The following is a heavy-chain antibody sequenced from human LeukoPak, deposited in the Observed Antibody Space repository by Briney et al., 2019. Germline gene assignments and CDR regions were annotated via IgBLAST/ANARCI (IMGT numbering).Heavy chain of an antibody. CDR3: ARALHDSSGYYFDY. Sequence: GGSLRLSCAASGFTFSSYGMHWVRQAPGKGLEWVAFIRYDGSNKYYADSVKGRFTISRDSAKDSLFLQMNSLRAEDTAVYYCARALHDSSGYYFDYWGQGTLVTVSS. CDR1: GFTFSSYG. V-gene: IGHV3-30*02. J-gene: IGHJ4*02. D-gene: IGHD3-22*01. CDR2: IRYDGSNK.